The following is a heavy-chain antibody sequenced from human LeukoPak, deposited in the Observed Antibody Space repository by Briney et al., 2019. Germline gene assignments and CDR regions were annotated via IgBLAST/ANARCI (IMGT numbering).Heavy chain of an antibody. CDR1: GVSISSNY. CDR3: AGYDHSNYLAY. D-gene: IGHD4-11*01. Sequence: PSETLSLTCTVPGVSISSNYWSWIRQPPGKGLEWNGLEWTGYIHANGDTNYNPSLNRRVTMSLDSSRRHLSLNLSSLTAADTAVYFCAGYDHSNYLAYWGQGILVTVSS. J-gene: IGHJ4*02. CDR2: IHANGDT. V-gene: IGHV4-4*08.